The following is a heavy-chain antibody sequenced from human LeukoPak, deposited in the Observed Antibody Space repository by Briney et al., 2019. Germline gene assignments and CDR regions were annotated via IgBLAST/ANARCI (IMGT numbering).Heavy chain of an antibody. Sequence: GGSLRLSCAASGFTFSNYWMSWVRQAPGKGLEWVANINQDGSQKYYVDSVKGRFTVSRDNAKNSLYLQMNSLRGEDTAGYYGVRDEGGRGQGTLVTVSS. V-gene: IGHV3-7*05. CDR3: VRDEGG. CDR2: INQDGSQK. D-gene: IGHD3-16*01. CDR1: GFTFSNYW. J-gene: IGHJ4*02.